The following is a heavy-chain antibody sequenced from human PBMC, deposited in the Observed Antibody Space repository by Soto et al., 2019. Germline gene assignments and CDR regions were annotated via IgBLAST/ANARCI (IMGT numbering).Heavy chain of an antibody. D-gene: IGHD4-17*01. CDR1: GGSISSYY. CDR2: IYYSGST. V-gene: IGHV4-59*08. CDR3: ASRYGGTLDY. Sequence: QVQLQESGPGLVKPSETLSLTCTVSGGSISSYYWSWIRQPPGKGLEWIGYIYYSGSTNYNPSLTGRVTIPVDTSKNQFSLKLSSVPAADPAVYYCASRYGGTLDYWGQGTLVTVSS. J-gene: IGHJ4*02.